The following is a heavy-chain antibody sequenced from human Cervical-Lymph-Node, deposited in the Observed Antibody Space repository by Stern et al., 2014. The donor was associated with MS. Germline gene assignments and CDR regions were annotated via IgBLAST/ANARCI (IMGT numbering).Heavy chain of an antibody. CDR2: IYFSGIT. J-gene: IGHJ4*02. CDR1: GASISSSY. Sequence: QLQLQESGPGLVKPSETLSLTCTVSGASISSSYWRWVRQPPGKGPEWIAFIYFSGITNYNPSLRSRVTISVDMAKTQFSLKVTSVTAADTAVYYCAKWGTGGYGHFDYWGQGILVTVSS. D-gene: IGHD3-16*01. CDR3: AKWGTGGYGHFDY. V-gene: IGHV4-59*01.